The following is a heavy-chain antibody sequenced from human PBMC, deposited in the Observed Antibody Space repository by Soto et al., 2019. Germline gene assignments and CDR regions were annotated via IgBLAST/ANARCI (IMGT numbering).Heavy chain of an antibody. CDR1: GGSISSYY. Sequence: PSETLSLTCTVSGGSISSYYWSWIRQPPGKGLEWIGYIYYSGSTNYNPSLKSRVTISVDTSKNQFSLKLSSVTAADTAVYYCASVYYGSGSYYNGNFDYWVQGTLVTVSS. J-gene: IGHJ4*02. CDR3: ASVYYGSGSYYNGNFDY. CDR2: IYYSGST. V-gene: IGHV4-59*08. D-gene: IGHD3-10*01.